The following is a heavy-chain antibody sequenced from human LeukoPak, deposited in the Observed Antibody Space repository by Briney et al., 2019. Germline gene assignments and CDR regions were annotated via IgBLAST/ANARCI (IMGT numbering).Heavy chain of an antibody. D-gene: IGHD3-22*01. V-gene: IGHV4-61*05. CDR1: GGSISSSSYY. CDR2: IHYSGST. CDR3: ARVIFDYYDSSGYYLYFDY. Sequence: SETLSLTCTVSGGSISSSSYYWGWIRQPPGKGLEWIGYIHYSGSTNYNPSLKSRVTISVATSKNQFSLKLSSVTAADTAVYYCARVIFDYYDSSGYYLYFDYWGQGTLVTVSS. J-gene: IGHJ4*02.